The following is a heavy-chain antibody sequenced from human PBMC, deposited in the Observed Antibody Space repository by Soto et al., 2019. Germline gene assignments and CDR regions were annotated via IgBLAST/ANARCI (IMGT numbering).Heavy chain of an antibody. CDR1: GFTFSSYG. CDR3: ARDHYDFWSGYSTLDYFDY. D-gene: IGHD3-3*01. CDR2: IWYDGSNK. J-gene: IGHJ4*02. Sequence: QVQLVESGGGVVQPGRSLRLSCAASGFTFSSYGMHWVRQAPGKGLEWVAVIWYDGSNKYYADSVKGRFTISRDNSKNTLYLQMNSLRAEDTAVYYCARDHYDFWSGYSTLDYFDYWGQGILVTVSS. V-gene: IGHV3-33*01.